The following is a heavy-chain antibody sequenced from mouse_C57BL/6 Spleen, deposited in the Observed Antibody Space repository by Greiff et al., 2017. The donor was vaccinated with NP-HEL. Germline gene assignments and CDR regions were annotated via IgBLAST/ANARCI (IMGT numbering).Heavy chain of an antibody. V-gene: IGHV5-16*01. J-gene: IGHJ1*03. D-gene: IGHD1-1*01. CDR1: GFTFSDYY. CDR3: AREGYGSSYRYFDV. CDR2: INYDGSST. Sequence: EVKLVESEGGLVQPGSSMKLSCTASGFTFSDYYMAWVRQVPEKGLEWVANINYDGSSTYYLDSLKSRFIISRDNAKNILYLQMSSLKSEDTATYYCAREGYGSSYRYFDVWGTGTTVTVSS.